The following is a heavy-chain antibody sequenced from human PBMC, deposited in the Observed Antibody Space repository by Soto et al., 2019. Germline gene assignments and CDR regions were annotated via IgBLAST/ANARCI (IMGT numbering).Heavy chain of an antibody. J-gene: IGHJ4*02. D-gene: IGHD3-10*01. CDR3: ARGRLWFGELLYYFDY. CDR1: GFTFSSYW. Sequence: PGGSLRLSCAASGFTFSSYWMSWVRQAPGKGLEWVANIKQDGSEKYYVDSVKGRFTISRDNAKNSLYLQMNSLRAEDTAVYYCARGRLWFGELLYYFDYWGQGTLVTVSS. V-gene: IGHV3-7*01. CDR2: IKQDGSEK.